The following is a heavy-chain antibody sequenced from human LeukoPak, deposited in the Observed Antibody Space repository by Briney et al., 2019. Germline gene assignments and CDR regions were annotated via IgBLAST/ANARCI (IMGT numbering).Heavy chain of an antibody. D-gene: IGHD3-9*01. J-gene: IGHJ5*02. CDR3: TRTINSWFDP. CDR1: GYTFINHY. Sequence: ASVKISCKLSGYTFINHYIHWLRQAPEQGLEWVGVIRPTDGGTIYAQNFQGILSITGDTSTNTAYMEMRSLRSEATAIYYCTRTINSWFDPWGQGTPVSVSS. CDR2: IRPTDGGT. V-gene: IGHV1-46*01.